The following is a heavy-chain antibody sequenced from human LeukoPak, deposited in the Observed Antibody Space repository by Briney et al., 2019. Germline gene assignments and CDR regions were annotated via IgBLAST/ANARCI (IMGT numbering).Heavy chain of an antibody. CDR3: ARDHCSGGSCYSWYGY. V-gene: IGHV1-46*01. Sequence: ASVKVSCKASGYTFTSYYMHWVRQAPGQGLEWMGIINPSGGSTSYAQKFQGRVTMTRDMSTSTVYMELSSLRSEDTAVYYCARDHCSGGSCYSWYGYWGQGTLVTVSS. J-gene: IGHJ4*02. CDR1: GYTFTSYY. D-gene: IGHD2-15*01. CDR2: INPSGGST.